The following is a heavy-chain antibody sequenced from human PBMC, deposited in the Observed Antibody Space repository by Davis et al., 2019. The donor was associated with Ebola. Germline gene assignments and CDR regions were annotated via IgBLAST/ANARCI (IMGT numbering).Heavy chain of an antibody. J-gene: IGHJ4*02. CDR2: INPSGGST. D-gene: IGHD3-10*01. CDR1: GYTFTSYY. CDR3: ARDYYGSGSYANFDY. V-gene: IGHV1-46*01. Sequence: ASVKVSCKASGYTFTSYYMHWVRHAPGQGLEWMGIINPSGGSTSYAQKFQGRVTMTRDTSTSTVYMELSSLRSEDTAVYYCARDYYGSGSYANFDYWGQGTLVTVSS.